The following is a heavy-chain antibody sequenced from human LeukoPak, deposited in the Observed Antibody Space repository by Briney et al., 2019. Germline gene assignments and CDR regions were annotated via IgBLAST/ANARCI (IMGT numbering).Heavy chain of an antibody. CDR3: ARLIVVVPAAILWFDP. Sequence: HSQTLSLTCAVSGYSISSGYYWGWIRQPPGKGLEWIGSIYHSGSTYYNPSLKSRVTISVDTSKNQFSLKLSSVTAADTAVYYCARLIVVVPAAILWFDPWGQGTLVTVSS. CDR1: GYSISSGYY. CDR2: IYHSGST. V-gene: IGHV4-38-2*01. D-gene: IGHD2-2*01. J-gene: IGHJ5*02.